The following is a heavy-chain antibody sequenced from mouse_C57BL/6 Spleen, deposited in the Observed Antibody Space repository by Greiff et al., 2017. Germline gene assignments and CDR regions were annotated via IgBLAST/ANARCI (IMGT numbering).Heavy chain of an antibody. CDR3: ARNSNYGWYFDV. D-gene: IGHD2-5*01. V-gene: IGHV1-42*01. CDR1: GYSFTGYY. Sequence: VQLQQSGPELVKPGASVKISCKASGYSFTGYYLNWVKQSPEKSLEWIGEINPSTGGTTYNQKFKAKATLTVDKSSSTAYMQLKSLTSEDSAVYYCARNSNYGWYFDVWGTGTTVTVSS. CDR2: INPSTGGT. J-gene: IGHJ1*03.